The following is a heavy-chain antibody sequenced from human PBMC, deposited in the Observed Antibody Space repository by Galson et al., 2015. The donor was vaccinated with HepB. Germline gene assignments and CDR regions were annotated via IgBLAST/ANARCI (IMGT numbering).Heavy chain of an antibody. CDR1: GFTFNNFG. Sequence: SLRLSCAASGFTFNNFGMSWVRQAPGKGLECVSGIDVGGENIYYADSVKGRVTISRDNSKNTLYLQLNSLRVEDTALYYCVKTDSSGLYYARRFDYWGQGTLVIVSS. CDR3: VKTDSSGLYYARRFDY. J-gene: IGHJ4*02. V-gene: IGHV3-23*01. D-gene: IGHD3-22*01. CDR2: IDVGGENI.